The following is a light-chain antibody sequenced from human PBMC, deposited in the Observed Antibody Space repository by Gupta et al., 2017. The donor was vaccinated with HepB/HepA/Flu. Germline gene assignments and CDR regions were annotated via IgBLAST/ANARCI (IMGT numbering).Light chain of an antibody. CDR2: EVS. J-gene: IGKJ4*01. V-gene: IGKV2D-29*01. CDR3: RQKRQIPPT. CDR1: QTLVHGDGRTY. Sequence: DIVMTQTPLSLSVPPGQPASISCQSSQTLVHGDGRTYLYLFVHKSGHRPQLRTYEVSNRTSGGADRFNGSGSGTDVTLKISREEADEVGMYYCRQKRQIPPTFGGGTTVE.